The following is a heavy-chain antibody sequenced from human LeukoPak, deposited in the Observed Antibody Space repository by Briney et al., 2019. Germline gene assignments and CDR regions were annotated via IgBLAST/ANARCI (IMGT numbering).Heavy chain of an antibody. Sequence: GGSLRLSCAASGFTFSSYGMHWVRQAPGKGLEGVAVISYDGSKKDYADSVKGRFTISRDNSKNTLYLQMNSLRAEDTAVYYCASSLTCSSTSCPRRVLRYFAWPIDYWGQGTLVTVSS. V-gene: IGHV3-30*03. CDR2: ISYDGSKK. D-gene: IGHD2-2*01. CDR3: ASSLTCSSTSCPRRVLRYFAWPIDY. CDR1: GFTFSSYG. J-gene: IGHJ4*02.